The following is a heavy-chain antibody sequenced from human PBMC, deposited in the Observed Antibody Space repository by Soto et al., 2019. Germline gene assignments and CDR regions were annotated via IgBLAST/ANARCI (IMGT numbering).Heavy chain of an antibody. CDR3: ARVRGDTPFDY. Sequence: ASVKVSCKASGGTFSSYAISWLRQAPGQGLEWMGGIIPIFGTANYAQKFQGRVTITADESTSTAYMELSSLRSEDTAVYYCARVRGDTPFDYWGQGTLVTVSS. V-gene: IGHV1-69*13. CDR2: IIPIFGTA. J-gene: IGHJ4*02. CDR1: GGTFSSYA. D-gene: IGHD3-16*01.